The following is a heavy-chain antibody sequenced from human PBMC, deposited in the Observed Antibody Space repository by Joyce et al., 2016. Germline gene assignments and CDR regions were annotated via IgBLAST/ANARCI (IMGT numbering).Heavy chain of an antibody. D-gene: IGHD6-25*01. V-gene: IGHV3-30*18. Sequence: QVQLVESGGGVVQPGRSLRLSCAASGLTLSNYGVHWVRQGPVKGLEWVAVISYDGIYKYYADSVKGRFTISRDKSKNTVFLEMNSLRAEDTAVYYCAKILTATYSSGWFLDYWGQGTLVTVSS. CDR3: AKILTATYSSGWFLDY. J-gene: IGHJ4*02. CDR1: GLTLSNYG. CDR2: ISYDGIYK.